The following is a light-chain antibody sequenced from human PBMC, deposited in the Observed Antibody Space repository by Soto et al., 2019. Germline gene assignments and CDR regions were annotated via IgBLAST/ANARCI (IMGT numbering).Light chain of an antibody. J-gene: IGKJ3*01. CDR2: AAS. CDR1: EGIFNY. Sequence: DIEMTQSPVSLSASVGDKVTITCRASEGIFNYVAWYQHKSGKVPKLIISAASTLQSGVPSRFSGSGYGTDFALTISDLQPEDVATYYCQKYGRAPFTFGPGTNVDIK. CDR3: QKYGRAPFT. V-gene: IGKV1-27*01.